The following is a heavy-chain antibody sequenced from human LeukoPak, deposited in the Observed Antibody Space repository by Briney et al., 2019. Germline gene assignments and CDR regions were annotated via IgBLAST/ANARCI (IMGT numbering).Heavy chain of an antibody. CDR3: ASQSPARYCSSTSCYGAFDI. D-gene: IGHD2-2*01. V-gene: IGHV1-69*13. CDR1: GGTFSSYA. CDR2: IIPIFGTA. J-gene: IGHJ3*02. Sequence: SVKVSCKASGGTFSSYAISWVRQAPGLGLEWMGGIIPIFGTANYAQKFQGRVTITADESTSTAYMELSSLRSEDTAVYYCASQSPARYCSSTSCYGAFDIWGQGTMVTVSS.